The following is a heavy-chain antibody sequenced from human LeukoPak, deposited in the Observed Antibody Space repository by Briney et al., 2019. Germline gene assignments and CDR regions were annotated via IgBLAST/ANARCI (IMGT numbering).Heavy chain of an antibody. D-gene: IGHD2-21*01. Sequence: SETLSLTCTVSGGSINSDYWSWIRQPAGKGLEWIGRIYTSGSTNYNPSLKSRVTMPVDTSKNQFSLKLSSMTAADTAVYYCARVMVVGITVYGMDVWGQGTTVTVSS. CDR3: ARVMVVGITVYGMDV. J-gene: IGHJ6*01. CDR1: GGSINSDY. CDR2: IYTSGST. V-gene: IGHV4-4*07.